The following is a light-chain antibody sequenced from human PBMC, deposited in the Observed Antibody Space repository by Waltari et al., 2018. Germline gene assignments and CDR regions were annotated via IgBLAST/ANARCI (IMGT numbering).Light chain of an antibody. CDR3: QQYQTYPLT. CDR2: KAS. V-gene: IGKV1-5*03. CDR1: QSIGGW. Sequence: DIQMTQSPSTLSASVGDRVTITCRASQSIGGWLAWYQQKPGKAPNLLIFKASFLEGGVPSRFSGSGSGTDFTLTISSLQPDDCATYYCQQYQTYPLTFGLGTKLEI. J-gene: IGKJ2*01.